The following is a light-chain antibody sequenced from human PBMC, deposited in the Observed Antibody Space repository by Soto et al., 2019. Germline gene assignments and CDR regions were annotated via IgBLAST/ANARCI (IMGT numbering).Light chain of an antibody. CDR3: GTWDTSLSAGV. Sequence: QSVLTQPPSVSAAPGQKVTISCSGSSSNIGNMYVSWYQQLPGTAPKLLIYDTSKRPSGIPDRFSGSKSGTSATLGITGLQTGDEADYYCGTWDTSLSAGVFGGGTKVTVL. V-gene: IGLV1-51*01. J-gene: IGLJ2*01. CDR1: SSNIGNMY. CDR2: DTS.